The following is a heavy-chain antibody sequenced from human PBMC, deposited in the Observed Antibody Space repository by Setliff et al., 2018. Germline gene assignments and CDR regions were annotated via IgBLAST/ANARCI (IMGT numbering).Heavy chain of an antibody. CDR3: ARTDGTNLGYFDN. V-gene: IGHV3-74*01. Sequence: GGSLRLSCAASGFTLGTYWMHWVRQVQGKGLVWVSRVNSDETTTTYADSVKGRVTISRDNAKNILYLQMNSLRVEDTAVYYCARTDGTNLGYFDNWGQGTLVTVSS. CDR1: GFTLGTYW. D-gene: IGHD2-8*01. J-gene: IGHJ4*02. CDR2: VNSDETTT.